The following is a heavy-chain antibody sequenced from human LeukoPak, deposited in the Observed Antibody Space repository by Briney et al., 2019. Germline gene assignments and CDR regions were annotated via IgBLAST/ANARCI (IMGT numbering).Heavy chain of an antibody. CDR1: GVSINSGGYY. D-gene: IGHD2/OR15-2a*01. CDR2: IYYRGST. Sequence: PSQTLSLTCTVSGVSINSGGYYWTWIRQHPGKGLEWIGYIYYRGSTYYNPSLKSRVTISVDTSENQFSLKLNSVTAADTAVYYCARHLLGYYYYMDVWGKGTTVTVSS. J-gene: IGHJ6*03. CDR3: ARHLLGYYYYMDV. V-gene: IGHV4-31*03.